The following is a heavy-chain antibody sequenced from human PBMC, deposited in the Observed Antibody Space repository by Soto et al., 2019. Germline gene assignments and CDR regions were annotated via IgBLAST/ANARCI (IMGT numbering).Heavy chain of an antibody. J-gene: IGHJ4*02. V-gene: IGHV4-30-2*01. CDR2: IYHTGNT. Sequence: QLQLQEPGSGLVKPSQTLSLTCAVSGGSISSGGYSWSWIRQPPGMGLEWIGYIYHTGNTYYNPSLRSRVTISVDRSKNHFSLRLNSVTAADTAVYYCARVDAVSTRYYVDYWGQGTLVTVSS. D-gene: IGHD4-17*01. CDR1: GGSISSGGYS. CDR3: ARVDAVSTRYYVDY.